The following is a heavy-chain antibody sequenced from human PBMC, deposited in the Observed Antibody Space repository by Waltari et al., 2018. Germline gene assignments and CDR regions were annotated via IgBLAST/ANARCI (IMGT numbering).Heavy chain of an antibody. Sequence: EVQLVESGGGLVQPGGSLRLSCAASGFTFSTYSMNWVRQATGKSPEWGSYIDKSSGTLYYADAVKGRFTSSRDNAKNSLSLQMNSLRAEDTAVYYCASDGVGVHPGDAFDIWGQGTMVTVSS. CDR2: IDKSSGTL. CDR3: ASDGVGVHPGDAFDI. D-gene: IGHD1-26*01. V-gene: IGHV3-48*01. J-gene: IGHJ3*02. CDR1: GFTFSTYS.